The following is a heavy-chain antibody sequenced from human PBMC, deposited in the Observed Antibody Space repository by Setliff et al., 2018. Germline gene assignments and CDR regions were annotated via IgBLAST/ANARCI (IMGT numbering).Heavy chain of an antibody. J-gene: IGHJ4*02. CDR2: IRSSSNII. CDR3: ARASAAFATDY. D-gene: IGHD3-3*02. CDR1: GFTFSNLG. Sequence: PGGSLRLSCEVSGFTFSNLGMTWVRQAPGKGLEWVSYIRSSSNIIHYADSVKGRFTISRDNAGNSLYLQLNSLRVEDTAVYYCARASAAFATDYWGQGTLVTVSS. V-gene: IGHV3-48*01.